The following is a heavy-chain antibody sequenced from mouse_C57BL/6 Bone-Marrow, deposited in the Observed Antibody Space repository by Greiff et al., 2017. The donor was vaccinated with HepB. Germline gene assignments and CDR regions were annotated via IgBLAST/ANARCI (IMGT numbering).Heavy chain of an antibody. CDR2: INPNYGTT. D-gene: IGHD1-1*01. J-gene: IGHJ4*01. CDR1: GYSFTDYN. Sequence: LVEPGASVKISCKASGYSFTDYNMNWVKQSNGKSLEWIGVINPNYGTTSYNQKFKGKATLTVDQSSSTAYMQLNSLTSEDSAVYYCARKRKGYYYGSPYAMDYWGQGTSVTVSS. CDR3: ARKRKGYYYGSPYAMDY. V-gene: IGHV1-39*01.